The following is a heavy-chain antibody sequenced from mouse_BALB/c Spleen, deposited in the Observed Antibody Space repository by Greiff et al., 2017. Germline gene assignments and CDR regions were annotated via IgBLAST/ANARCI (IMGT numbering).Heavy chain of an antibody. D-gene: IGHD2-14*01. Sequence: VQLKQSGPELVKPGASVKISCKASGYTFTDYNMHWVKQSHGKSLEWIGYIYPYNGGTGYNQKFKSKATLTVDNSSSTAYMELRSLTSEDSAVYYCARQVRGHYFDYWGQGTTLTVSS. V-gene: IGHV1S29*02. CDR3: ARQVRGHYFDY. CDR2: IYPYNGGT. CDR1: GYTFTDYN. J-gene: IGHJ2*01.